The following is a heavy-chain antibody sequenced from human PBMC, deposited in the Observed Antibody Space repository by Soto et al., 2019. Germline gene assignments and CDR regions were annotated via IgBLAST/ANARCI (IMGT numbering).Heavy chain of an antibody. CDR3: ASDLLSVLNY. Sequence: QVQLVESGGGLVKPGGSLRLSCAASGFTFSDYYMSWIRQAPGKGLEWVSYISRSGSTTYYADSVKGRFTISRDNAKNSLYMQITSLRAQATVVYYCASDLLSVLNYWGQGTLVTVSS. CDR1: GFTFSDYY. J-gene: IGHJ4*02. CDR2: ISRSGSTT. D-gene: IGHD2-8*01. V-gene: IGHV3-11*01.